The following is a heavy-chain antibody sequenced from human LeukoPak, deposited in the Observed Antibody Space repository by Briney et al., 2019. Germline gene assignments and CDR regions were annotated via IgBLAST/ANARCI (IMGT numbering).Heavy chain of an antibody. J-gene: IGHJ4*02. V-gene: IGHV3-53*01. CDR3: ARGLDYYDSSGYLFDY. CDR2: IYSGGST. D-gene: IGHD3-22*01. CDR1: GFTFSSYT. Sequence: GGSLRLSCAASGFTFSSYTMHWVRQAPGKGLEWVSVIYSGGSTYYADSVKGRFTISRDNSKNTLYLQMNSLRAEDTAVYYCARGLDYYDSSGYLFDYWGQGTLVTVSS.